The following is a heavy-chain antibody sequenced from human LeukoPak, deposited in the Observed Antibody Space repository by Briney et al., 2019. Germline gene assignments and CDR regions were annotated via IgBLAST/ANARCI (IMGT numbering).Heavy chain of an antibody. V-gene: IGHV3-53*01. CDR1: GFTVSSSY. J-gene: IGHJ4*02. CDR3: AKQGGDY. D-gene: IGHD3-16*01. CDR2: INSGGNT. Sequence: GGSLRLSCAASGFTVSSSYMNWVRQAPGKGLEWVSIINSGGNTYYADSVKGRFTISRDNSKNTLYLQMNSLRAEDTAVYYCAKQGGDYWGQGTLVTVSS.